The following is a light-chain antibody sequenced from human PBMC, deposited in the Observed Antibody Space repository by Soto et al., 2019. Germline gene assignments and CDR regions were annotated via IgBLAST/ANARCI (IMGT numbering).Light chain of an antibody. J-gene: IGLJ1*01. CDR1: SSDVGAYTS. CDR2: GVN. Sequence: QSVLTQPASVSGSPGQSITISCTGTSSDVGAYTSVSWYQHHPGKAPKVIIYGVNKRPSGISNRFSGSKSVNTASLTISGLQPDDEAHYYCSSYTSDNRDYVFGTGTKVTVL. V-gene: IGLV2-14*01. CDR3: SSYTSDNRDYV.